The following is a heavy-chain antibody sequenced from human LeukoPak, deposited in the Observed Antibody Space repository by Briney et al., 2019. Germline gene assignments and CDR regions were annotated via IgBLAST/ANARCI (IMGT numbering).Heavy chain of an antibody. CDR2: FYHGGST. V-gene: IGHV4-38-2*02. D-gene: IGHD3-22*01. CDR1: GYSISTGYY. J-gene: IGHJ4*02. CDR3: ARHRTIYYDNSGYWV. Sequence: SSETLPLTCTVSGYSISTGYYWDWIRQPPGKGLEWIGTFYHGGSTYYNPSLKSRVTISVDTSKNQFSLKLTSVTAADTAVYYCARHRTIYYDNSGYWVWGQGTLVTVSS.